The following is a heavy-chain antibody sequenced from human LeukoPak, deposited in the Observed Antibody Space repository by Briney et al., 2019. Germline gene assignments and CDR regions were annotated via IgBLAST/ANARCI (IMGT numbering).Heavy chain of an antibody. CDR2: ISGSGGST. J-gene: IGHJ4*02. V-gene: IGHV3-23*01. CDR3: AKDEGYFDY. CDR1: GLTFSSYA. Sequence: GGSRRLSCAASGLTFSSYAMSWVRQAAGKGLEWVSAISGSGGSTYYADSVKGRFTISRDNSKNTLYLQMNSLRAEDTAVYYCAKDEGYFDYWGQGTLVTVSS.